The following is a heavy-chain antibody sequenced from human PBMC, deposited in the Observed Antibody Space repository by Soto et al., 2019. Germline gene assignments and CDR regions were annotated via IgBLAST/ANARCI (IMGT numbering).Heavy chain of an antibody. CDR2: IYYSGST. CDR3: ARDYCGGDCQYGMDV. J-gene: IGHJ6*02. Sequence: PSETLSLTCTVSGGSISSSSYYWGWIRQPPGKGLEWIGSIYYSGSTYYNPSLKSRVTISVDTSKNQFSLKLSSVTAADTAVYYCARDYCGGDCQYGMDVWGQGTTVS. CDR1: GGSISSSSYY. D-gene: IGHD2-21*02. V-gene: IGHV4-39*07.